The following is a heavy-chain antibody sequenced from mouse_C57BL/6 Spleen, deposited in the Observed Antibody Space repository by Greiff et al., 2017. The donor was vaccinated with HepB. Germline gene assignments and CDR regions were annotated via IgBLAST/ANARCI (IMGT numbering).Heavy chain of an antibody. V-gene: IGHV1-55*01. CDR2: IYPGSGST. D-gene: IGHD1-1*01. CDR3: ARPDYYGSSSYYYAMDY. Sequence: VQLQQPGAELVKPGASVKMSCKASGYTFTSYWITWVKQRPGQGLEWIGDIYPGSGSTNYNEKFKSKATLTVDTSSSTAYMQLSSPTSEASAVYYCARPDYYGSSSYYYAMDYWGQGTSVTVSS. CDR1: GYTFTSYW. J-gene: IGHJ4*01.